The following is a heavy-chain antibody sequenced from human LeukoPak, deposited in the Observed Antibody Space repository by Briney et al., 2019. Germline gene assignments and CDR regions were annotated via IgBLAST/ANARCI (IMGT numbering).Heavy chain of an antibody. J-gene: IGHJ6*02. D-gene: IGHD6-13*01. CDR1: GFTFSDYY. CDR2: ISCSGSTI. CDR3: ANLQDSSSWYSSHYYYYGMDV. V-gene: IGHV3-11*01. Sequence: KPGGSLRLSCAASGFTFSDYYMSWIRQAPGKGLEWVSYISCSGSTIYYADSVKGRFTISRDNATNSLYLQMNSLRAEDTAVYYCANLQDSSSWYSSHYYYYGMDVWGQGTTVTVSS.